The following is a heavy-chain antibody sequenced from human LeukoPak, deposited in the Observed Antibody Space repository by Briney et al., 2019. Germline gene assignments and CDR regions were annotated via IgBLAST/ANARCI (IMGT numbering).Heavy chain of an antibody. J-gene: IGHJ4*02. CDR3: ARGGSYYEKDY. CDR2: INPNSGGT. Sequence: GASVKVSCKASGGTFSSYAFNWVRQAPGQGLEWMGWINPNSGGTNYAQKFQGRVTMTRDTSISTAYMELSRLRSDDTAVYYCARGGSYYEKDYWGQGTLVTVSS. V-gene: IGHV1-2*02. CDR1: GGTFSSYA. D-gene: IGHD1-26*01.